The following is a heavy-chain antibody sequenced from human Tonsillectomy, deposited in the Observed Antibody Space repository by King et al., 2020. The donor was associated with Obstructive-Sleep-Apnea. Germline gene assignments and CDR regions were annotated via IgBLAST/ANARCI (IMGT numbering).Heavy chain of an antibody. V-gene: IGHV3-30*04. CDR3: ARDLSGKVAAGGIAY. CDR2: ISYDGTNK. D-gene: IGHD6-13*01. Sequence: VQLVQSGGGVVQSGRSLRLPCAASGFTFIAYAMHWVRQAPGKALEWVAVISYDGTNKYYADSVKGRFTVSRDNSKNTLYLQMNSLRTEDTAVYYCARDLSGKVAAGGIAYWGQGTLVTVSS. CDR1: GFTFIAYA. J-gene: IGHJ4*02.